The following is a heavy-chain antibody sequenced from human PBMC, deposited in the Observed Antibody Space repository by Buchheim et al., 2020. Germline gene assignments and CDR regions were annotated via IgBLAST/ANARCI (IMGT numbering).Heavy chain of an antibody. V-gene: IGHV1-46*01. J-gene: IGHJ5*02. Sequence: QVQLVQSGAEVKKPGASVKVSCKASGYTFTSYYMHWVRQAPGQGLEWMGIINPSGGSTSYAQKFQGRVTMTRDTSTSTAYMGLISLRSEDTAAYYCARRSSSWTTDNWFDPWGQGTL. D-gene: IGHD6-13*01. CDR1: GYTFTSYY. CDR2: INPSGGST. CDR3: ARRSSSWTTDNWFDP.